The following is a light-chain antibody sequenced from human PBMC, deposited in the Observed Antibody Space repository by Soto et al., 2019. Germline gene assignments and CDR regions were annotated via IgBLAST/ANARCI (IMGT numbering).Light chain of an antibody. CDR3: SSYTSSSTQV. J-gene: IGLJ2*01. CDR1: SSDVGGYNY. Sequence: QSVLTQPASVSGSPGQSITISCTGTSSDVGGYNYVSWYQQHPGKAHKLMIYDVSNRPSGVSNRFSGSKSGTTASLTISGLQAEDEADYYCSSYTSSSTQVFGGGTKLTVL. V-gene: IGLV2-14*01. CDR2: DVS.